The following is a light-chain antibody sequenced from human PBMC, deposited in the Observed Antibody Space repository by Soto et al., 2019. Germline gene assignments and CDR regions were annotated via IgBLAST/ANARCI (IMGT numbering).Light chain of an antibody. Sequence: EVVLTQFPVTLSLSPRERATLSCRASQSVSSYLAWYQQKPGQAPRLLIYDASNRATGTPARFSGSGSETDFTLTISSLEPEDSAVYYCRQFNNWPRTFGQGTKVDI. V-gene: IGKV3-11*01. CDR2: DAS. CDR1: QSVSSY. J-gene: IGKJ1*01. CDR3: RQFNNWPRT.